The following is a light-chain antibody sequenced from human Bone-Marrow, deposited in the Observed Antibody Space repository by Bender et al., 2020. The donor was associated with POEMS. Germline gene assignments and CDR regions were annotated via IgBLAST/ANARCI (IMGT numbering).Light chain of an antibody. CDR2: DVS. CDR1: SNDVGNYNL. J-gene: IGLJ3*02. Sequence: QSALTQPASVSGSPGQSITISCTGTSNDVGNYNLVSWFQQHPGNAPKLMVYDVSERPSGVSKRFSGARSGNTASLTISGLLAGDEADYYCCSYAGRSTCMFAGGTKLRVL. CDR3: CSYAGRSTCM. V-gene: IGLV2-23*02.